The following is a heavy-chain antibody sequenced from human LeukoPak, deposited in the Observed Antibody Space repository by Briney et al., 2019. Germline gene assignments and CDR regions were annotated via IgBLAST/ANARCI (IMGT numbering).Heavy chain of an antibody. J-gene: IGHJ4*02. CDR3: AREVLDTAIGGFDY. Sequence: GGALRLSCAASGFTFSSYWMSWVRQAPGKGLEWVANIKQEGSEKYYVDSVKGRFTISRDNAKNSLYLQMNSLRAEDTAVYYCAREVLDTAIGGFDYWGQGTLVTVSS. CDR1: GFTFSSYW. D-gene: IGHD5-18*01. V-gene: IGHV3-7*01. CDR2: IKQEGSEK.